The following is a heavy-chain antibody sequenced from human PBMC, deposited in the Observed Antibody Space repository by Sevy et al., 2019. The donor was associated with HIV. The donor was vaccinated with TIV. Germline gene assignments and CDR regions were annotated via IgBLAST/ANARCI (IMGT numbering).Heavy chain of an antibody. J-gene: IGHJ4*02. CDR3: ATAGGAAGYFDY. D-gene: IGHD6-13*01. V-gene: IGHV4-34*01. CDR2: INHSGST. CDR1: GGSFSGYY. Sequence: SETLSLTCAVYGGSFSGYYWSWIRQPPGKGLEWIGEINHSGSTNYNPSLKSRVTISVDTSKNQFSLKLSSVTAADTAVYYCATAGGAAGYFDYWVQGTLVTVSS.